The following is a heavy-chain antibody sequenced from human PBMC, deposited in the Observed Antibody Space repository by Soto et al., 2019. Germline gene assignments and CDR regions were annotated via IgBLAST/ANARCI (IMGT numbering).Heavy chain of an antibody. J-gene: IGHJ6*02. CDR2: ISGSGDRT. D-gene: IGHD4-17*01. CDR1: GFTFSSYA. CDR3: AKLYYGDYSNYSSGIDV. V-gene: IGHV3-23*01. Sequence: EVQVLESGGGLVQPGGSLRLSCAASGFTFSSYAMSWVRQAPGKGLEWVSAISGSGDRTRYADSVQGRFTISRDTSKHTLQLQTTRLTAQDTAVYYSAKLYYGDYSNYSSGIDVWGQGTTVTVSS.